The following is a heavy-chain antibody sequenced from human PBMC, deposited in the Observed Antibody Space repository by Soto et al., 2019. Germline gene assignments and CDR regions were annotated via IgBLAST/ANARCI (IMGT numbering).Heavy chain of an antibody. V-gene: IGHV1-2*02. CDR2: INPNSGGT. CDR3: ARGKEIPDFWNFDL. Sequence: SGAEVKEPGASVKVSCKASGYRFTDYYMHWVRQAPGQGLEWMGWINPNSGGTKSEQRFQGRVTMTRDTSISTAYMELTTLRFDDTAVYYCARGKEIPDFWNFDLWGRGTLVTVSS. J-gene: IGHJ2*01. CDR1: GYRFTDYY. D-gene: IGHD2-2*02.